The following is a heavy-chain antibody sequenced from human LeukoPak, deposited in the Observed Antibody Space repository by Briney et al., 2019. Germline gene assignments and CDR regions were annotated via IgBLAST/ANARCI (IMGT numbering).Heavy chain of an antibody. CDR2: IGTAGDI. CDR1: GITFSTSD. D-gene: IGHD2-15*01. Sequence: GGSLRLSCEASGITFSTSDMHWVRQAPGKGLEWVSVIGTAGDIYYADSVKGRFTISSENAKNSLYLQMNSLRAGDTAVYYCARGSVRVGMDVWGQGTTVTVSS. J-gene: IGHJ6*02. V-gene: IGHV3-13*01. CDR3: ARGSVRVGMDV.